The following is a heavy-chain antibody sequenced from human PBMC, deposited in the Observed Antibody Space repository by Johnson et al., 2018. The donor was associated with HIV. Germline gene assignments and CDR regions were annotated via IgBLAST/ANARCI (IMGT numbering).Heavy chain of an antibody. Sequence: QVQLVESGGGVVQPGRSLRLSCAASGFTFSSYAMHWVRQAPGKGLEWMAVISPVGTDKYYADSVKGRFTISRDNSKNTLYRQMNTLRAEDTAVYYCARVGYGVLLWFGVDDAFDIWGQGTMVTVSS. D-gene: IGHD3-10*01. J-gene: IGHJ3*02. CDR3: ARVGYGVLLWFGVDDAFDI. CDR1: GFTFSSYA. V-gene: IGHV3-30*14. CDR2: ISPVGTDK.